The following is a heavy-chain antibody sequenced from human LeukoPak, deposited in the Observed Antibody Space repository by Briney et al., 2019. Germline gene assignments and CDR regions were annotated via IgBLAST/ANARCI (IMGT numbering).Heavy chain of an antibody. D-gene: IGHD6-19*01. J-gene: IGHJ3*02. CDR2: ISYDGSNK. V-gene: IGHV3-30-3*01. CDR3: AKDVSSGRAPNAFDI. Sequence: GGSLRLSCAASGFTFSSYAMHWVRQAPGKGLEWVAVISYDGSNKYYADSVKGRFTISRDNSKNTLYLQMNSLRAEDTAVYYCAKDVSSGRAPNAFDIWGQGTMVTVSS. CDR1: GFTFSSYA.